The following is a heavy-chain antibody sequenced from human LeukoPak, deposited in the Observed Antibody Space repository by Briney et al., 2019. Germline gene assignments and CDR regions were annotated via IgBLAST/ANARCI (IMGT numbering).Heavy chain of an antibody. V-gene: IGHV4-39*07. CDR1: GGSISSSSYY. J-gene: IGHJ3*02. Sequence: PSETLSLTCTVSGGSISSSSYYWGWIRQPPGKGLEWIGSIYYSGSTYYNPSLKSRVTISVDTSKNQFSLKLSSVTAADTAVYYCAREFGCGGDCYYRHDAFDIWGQGTMVTVSS. CDR3: AREFGCGGDCYYRHDAFDI. D-gene: IGHD2-21*02. CDR2: IYYSGST.